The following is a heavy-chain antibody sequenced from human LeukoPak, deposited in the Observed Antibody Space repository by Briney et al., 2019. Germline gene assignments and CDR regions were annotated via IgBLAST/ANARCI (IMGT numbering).Heavy chain of an antibody. Sequence: KSGGSLRLSCAASGFTFSSYSMNWVRQAPGKGLEWVSYISSSSSTIYYADSVKGRFTISRDNAKNSPYLQMNSLRAEDTAVYYCARGGHGDYEAPAGYWGQGTLVTVSS. V-gene: IGHV3-48*01. D-gene: IGHD4-17*01. CDR1: GFTFSSYS. CDR2: ISSSSSTI. J-gene: IGHJ4*02. CDR3: ARGGHGDYEAPAGY.